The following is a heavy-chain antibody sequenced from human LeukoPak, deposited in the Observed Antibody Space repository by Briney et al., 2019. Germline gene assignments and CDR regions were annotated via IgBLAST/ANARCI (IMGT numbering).Heavy chain of an antibody. CDR3: ARDVAAIVGVTAWFDP. CDR1: TYTLTSYA. V-gene: IGHV1-18*01. Sequence: ASVTVSFTASTYTLTSYAISWMRQAPGQGLEWMGWISVDNGNTNYAQEFQGRVTMTTDTSTNTVYMELRSLRFDDSAVYYCARDVAAIVGVTAWFDPWGQGTLVTVSS. J-gene: IGHJ5*02. D-gene: IGHD1-26*01. CDR2: ISVDNGNT.